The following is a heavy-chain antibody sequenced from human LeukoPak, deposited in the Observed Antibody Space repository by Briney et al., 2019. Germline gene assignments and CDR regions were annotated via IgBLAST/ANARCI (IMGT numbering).Heavy chain of an antibody. CDR3: ARGYQRPDY. Sequence: GGSLRLSCAASGFTFSTYTMNRVRQAPGKGLEWVSSISSSSNNINYADSVKGRFTISRDNAMNPVHLQMNSLRVEDTAVYYCARGYQRPDYWGQGTLITVSS. V-gene: IGHV3-21*01. CDR2: ISSSSNNI. D-gene: IGHD2-2*01. CDR1: GFTFSTYT. J-gene: IGHJ4*02.